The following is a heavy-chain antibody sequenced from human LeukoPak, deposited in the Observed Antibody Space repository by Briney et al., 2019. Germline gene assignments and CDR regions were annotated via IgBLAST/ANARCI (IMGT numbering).Heavy chain of an antibody. Sequence: PGGSLRLSCAASGFTFSSYGMHWVRQAPGKGLEWVAFIRYDGSNKYYADSVKGRFAISRDNSKNTLYLQMNSLRAEDTAVYCCAKGTVMTTVTTWGWGQGTLVTVSS. V-gene: IGHV3-30*02. J-gene: IGHJ4*02. CDR1: GFTFSSYG. CDR2: IRYDGSNK. CDR3: AKGTVMTTVTTWG. D-gene: IGHD4-17*01.